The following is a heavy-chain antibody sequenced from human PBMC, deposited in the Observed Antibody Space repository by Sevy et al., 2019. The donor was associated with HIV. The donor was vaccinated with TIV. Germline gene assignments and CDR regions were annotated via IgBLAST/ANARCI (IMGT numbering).Heavy chain of an antibody. J-gene: IGHJ1*01. Sequence: GGFLRLSCAASGFTFDDYTMHWVRQAPGKGLEWVSLINWNGDDTYYADSVKGRFTISRDNSRNSLYLHMNSLRTEDTALPYCAKERNCGRDCLYFQHWGQGTLVTVSS. D-gene: IGHD2-21*02. CDR1: GFTFDDYT. CDR3: AKERNCGRDCLYFQH. CDR2: INWNGDDT. V-gene: IGHV3-43*01.